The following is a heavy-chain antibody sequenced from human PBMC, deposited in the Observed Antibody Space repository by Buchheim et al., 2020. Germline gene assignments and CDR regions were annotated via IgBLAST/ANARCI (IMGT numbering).Heavy chain of an antibody. Sequence: EVQLLDSGGGMVQPGESLRLSCATSGFIFDNYVMNWVRQAPGKGLQWVSAISENGDSTFYADSVKGRFIISKDRSKNTLSFQMNSLRVEDTAVYYCAREGYASFDNWGQG. V-gene: IGHV3-23*01. CDR3: AREGYASFDN. D-gene: IGHD2-15*01. CDR1: GFIFDNYV. CDR2: ISENGDST. J-gene: IGHJ4*02.